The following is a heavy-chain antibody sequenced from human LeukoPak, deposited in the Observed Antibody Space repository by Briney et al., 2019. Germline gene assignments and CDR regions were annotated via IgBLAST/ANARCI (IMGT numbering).Heavy chain of an antibody. J-gene: IGHJ6*03. D-gene: IGHD3-3*01. Sequence: KAGGSLRLSCAASGFTFSSYSMNWVRQAPGKGLEWVSSISSSSSYIYYADSVKGRFTISRDNAKNSLYLQMNSLRAEDTAVYYCARGGTIFGVVDYMDVWGKGTTVTVSS. CDR2: ISSSSSYI. CDR1: GFTFSSYS. V-gene: IGHV3-21*01. CDR3: ARGGTIFGVVDYMDV.